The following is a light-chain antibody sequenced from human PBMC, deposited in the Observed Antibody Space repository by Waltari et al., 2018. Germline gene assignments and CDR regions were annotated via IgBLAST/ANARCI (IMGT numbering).Light chain of an antibody. CDR1: QRLSKKY. CDR3: QQRSKWPLT. Sequence: VLTQSPGTLFLSPGERVALSCRASQRLSKKYLAWYQQKPGQAPRLLIYDASNRATGIPARFSGSGSGTDFTLTISNLEPEDSAVYYCQQRSKWPLTFGGGTKVEIK. J-gene: IGKJ4*01. V-gene: IGKV3-11*01. CDR2: DAS.